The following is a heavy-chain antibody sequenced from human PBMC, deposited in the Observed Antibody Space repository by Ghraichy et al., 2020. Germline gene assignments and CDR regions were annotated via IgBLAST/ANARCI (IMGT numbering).Heavy chain of an antibody. J-gene: IGHJ4*02. CDR1: GASMSSGGYY. D-gene: IGHD2-15*01. CDR2: IYYSGST. Sequence: SETLSLTCTVSGASMSSGGYYWSWSRQHPGRGLEWIGYIYYSGSTYYNPSLKSRVTISVDTFKNQFSLKLSSVTAADTAVYYCARMMCSSGSCYACDYWGQGTLVTVSS. CDR3: ARMMCSSGSCYACDY. V-gene: IGHV4-31*03.